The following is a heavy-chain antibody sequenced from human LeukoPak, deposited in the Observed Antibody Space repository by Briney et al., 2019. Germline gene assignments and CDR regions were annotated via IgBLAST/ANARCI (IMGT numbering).Heavy chain of an antibody. J-gene: IGHJ5*02. CDR2: IYTSGST. V-gene: IGHV4-4*07. D-gene: IGHD3-22*01. CDR1: GGSISSYY. CDR3: ARQYDSSGYYL. Sequence: SETLSLTCTVSGGSISSYYWSWIRQPAGKGLEWIGRIYTSGSTNYNPSLESRVTISVDTSKNQFSLKLSSVTAADTAVYYCARQYDSSGYYLWGQGTLVTVSS.